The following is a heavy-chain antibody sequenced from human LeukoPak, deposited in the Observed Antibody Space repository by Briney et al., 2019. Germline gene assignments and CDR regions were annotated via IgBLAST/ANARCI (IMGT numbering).Heavy chain of an antibody. J-gene: IGHJ4*02. CDR1: VYTFTSYG. CDR3: ARDYNWNDRSPFDY. V-gene: IGHV1-18*01. D-gene: IGHD1-1*01. Sequence: SVNVSCKASVYTFTSYGISWVRQAPGQGLEGMGWISPYNGNTNYAPKLQGRVTMATDTSTSTAYMELRSLRSDDTAVYYCARDYNWNDRSPFDYWGQGTLVTVSS. CDR2: ISPYNGNT.